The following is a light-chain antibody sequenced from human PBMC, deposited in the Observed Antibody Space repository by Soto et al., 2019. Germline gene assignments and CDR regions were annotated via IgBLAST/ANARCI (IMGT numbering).Light chain of an antibody. CDR2: GNS. CDR3: QSYDSRLSGWV. CDR1: SSNIGAGYD. Sequence: QSVLTQPPSVSGAPGQRVTISCTGSSSNIGAGYDVHWYQQLPGTAPKHLIYGNSNRPSGVPDRFSGSKSGTSASLAITGLQAEDEADYYCQSYDSRLSGWVFGGGTKLTVL. J-gene: IGLJ3*02. V-gene: IGLV1-40*01.